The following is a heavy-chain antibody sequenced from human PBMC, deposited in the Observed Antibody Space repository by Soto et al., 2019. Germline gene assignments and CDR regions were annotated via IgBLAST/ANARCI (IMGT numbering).Heavy chain of an antibody. V-gene: IGHV4-59*08. CDR1: GGSISSYY. Sequence: SETLSLTCTVSGGSISSYYWSWIRQPPGKGLEWIGYVYYSGSTSYNPSLKSRVTISVDTSKNQFSLKLSSVTAADTAVYYCARQGRYGSRFDPCGQGTLVTVSS. D-gene: IGHD3-10*01. CDR3: ARQGRYGSRFDP. CDR2: VYYSGST. J-gene: IGHJ5*02.